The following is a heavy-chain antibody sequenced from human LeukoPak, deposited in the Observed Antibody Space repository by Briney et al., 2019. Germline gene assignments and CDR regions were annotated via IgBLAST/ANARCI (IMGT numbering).Heavy chain of an antibody. CDR3: ARDQAAAGNYFDY. D-gene: IGHD6-13*01. Sequence: PGGSLRLSCAASGFTFSSYGMHWVRQAPGKGLEWVAVIWYDGSNKYYADSVKGRFTISRDNSKNTLYLQMNSLRAEDRAVYYCARDQAAAGNYFDYWGQGTLVTVSS. J-gene: IGHJ4*02. CDR1: GFTFSSYG. CDR2: IWYDGSNK. V-gene: IGHV3-33*01.